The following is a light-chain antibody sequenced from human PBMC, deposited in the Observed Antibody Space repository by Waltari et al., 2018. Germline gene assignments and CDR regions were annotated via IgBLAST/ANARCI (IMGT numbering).Light chain of an antibody. Sequence: QSALTQPRSVSGSPGQSVTISCTGTSSDVGRFNYVSWHQQHPGKAPKLMIYDVNKRPSGVPDRFAGSKSGNTASRTITGSQAEDEADYYCCSYAGSYTLVFGGGTKLTVL. CDR1: SSDVGRFNY. J-gene: IGLJ3*02. V-gene: IGLV2-11*01. CDR3: CSYAGSYTLV. CDR2: DVN.